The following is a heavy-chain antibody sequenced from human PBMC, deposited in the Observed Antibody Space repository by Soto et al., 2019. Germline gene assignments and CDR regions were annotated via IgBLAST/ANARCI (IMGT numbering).Heavy chain of an antibody. J-gene: IGHJ6*02. CDR1: GGSIASGDYY. Sequence: QRQLQESGPGLVNPSETLSRSCTVSGGSIASGDYYWGWFRQPPGKGLEWIGSMYYSGNTYYTSSLKSRVTITGETSKNQFSLNLSSVAAADAGVYYCAGPRTHAIYGESFYGVDVWGQGTPVTVS. CDR3: AGPRTHAIYGESFYGVDV. D-gene: IGHD2-2*02. V-gene: IGHV4-39*01. CDR2: MYYSGNT.